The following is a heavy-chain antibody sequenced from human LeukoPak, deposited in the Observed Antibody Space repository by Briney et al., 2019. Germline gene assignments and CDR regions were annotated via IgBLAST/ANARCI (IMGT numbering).Heavy chain of an antibody. CDR2: LNSDWSST. CDR3: ARGPHPSYGSGSYYNGLFDY. D-gene: IGHD3-10*01. Sequence: GGSLRLFCAASGFTFSDYWMHWVRQAPGKGLVWVSRLNSDWSSTSYADSVKGRFTISRDNAKNTLYLQMNSLRAEDTAVYYCARGPHPSYGSGSYYNGLFDYWGQGTLVTVSS. CDR1: GFTFSDYW. V-gene: IGHV3-74*01. J-gene: IGHJ4*02.